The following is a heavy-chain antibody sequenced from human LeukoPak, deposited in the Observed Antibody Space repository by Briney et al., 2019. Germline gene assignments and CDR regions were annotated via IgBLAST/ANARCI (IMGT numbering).Heavy chain of an antibody. J-gene: IGHJ3*01. CDR1: GASFTSHY. CDR2: PYYSGST. Sequence: PSETLSLTCSVPGASFTSHYWGWIRQPPGKGPEWIGHPYYSGSTTYNPSLESRVTMSVDTSRKQISLKLNSVAAADAAVYYCARGRGSPYYVEAFDVWGQGTVVTVSS. D-gene: IGHD3-22*01. V-gene: IGHV4-59*11. CDR3: ARGRGSPYYVEAFDV.